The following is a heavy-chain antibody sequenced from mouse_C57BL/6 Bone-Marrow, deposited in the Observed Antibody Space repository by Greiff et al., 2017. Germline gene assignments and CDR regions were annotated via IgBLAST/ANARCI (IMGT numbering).Heavy chain of an antibody. J-gene: IGHJ2*01. CDR3: ARHYYGSSFDY. CDR1: GYTFTSYD. Sequence: QVQLKESGPELVKPGASVKLSCKASGYTFTSYDINWVKQRPGQGLEWIGWIYPRDGSTTYNEKFKGKATLTVDTSSSTAYMELHSLTSEVSAVYFCARHYYGSSFDYWGQGTTLTVSS. D-gene: IGHD1-1*01. V-gene: IGHV1-85*01. CDR2: IYPRDGST.